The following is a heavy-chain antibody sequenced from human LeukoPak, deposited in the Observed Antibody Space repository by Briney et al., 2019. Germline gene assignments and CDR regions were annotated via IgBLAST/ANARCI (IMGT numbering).Heavy chain of an antibody. J-gene: IGHJ2*01. V-gene: IGHV4-39*02. D-gene: IGHD2-15*01. CDR2: IYYSGST. CDR1: GGSISSSSYY. Sequence: SETLSLTCTVSGGSISSSSYYWGWIRQPPGKGLEWIGSIYYSGSTYYNPSLKSRVTISVDTSKNQFSLKLSSVTAADTAVYYCARDIVVVAASRNWYFDLWGRGTLVTVSS. CDR3: ARDIVVVAASRNWYFDL.